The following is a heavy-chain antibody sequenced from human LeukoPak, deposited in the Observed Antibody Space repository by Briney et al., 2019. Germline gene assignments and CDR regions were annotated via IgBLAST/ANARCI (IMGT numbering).Heavy chain of an antibody. D-gene: IGHD2-8*02. V-gene: IGHV3-11*04. CDR2: ISSSGGTI. CDR3: ATGPSGYFFNY. J-gene: IGHJ4*02. CDR1: GFTFSDYY. Sequence: PGGSLRLSCAASGFTFSDYYMTWIRQAPGQGPEWISYISSSGGTIFYADSVKGRFTISRDNAKNSVYLQMNSLRAEDTALYYCATGPSGYFFNYWGQGTLVTVSS.